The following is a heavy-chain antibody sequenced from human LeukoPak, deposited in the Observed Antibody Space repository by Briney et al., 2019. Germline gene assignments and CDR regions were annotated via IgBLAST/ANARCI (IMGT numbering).Heavy chain of an antibody. CDR1: GSTFSSYW. J-gene: IGHJ4*02. V-gene: IGHV3-7*02. D-gene: IGHD6-13*01. CDR2: INQDGSEK. CDR3: ARGPYSSNWYVDY. Sequence: GGSLRLSCSASGSTFSSYWLTWVRQAPGKGLESVATINQDGSEKYYVVSVKGRFTISRDSAKNSLYLQMNSLRAEDTAVYYCARGPYSSNWYVDYWGQGTLVTVAS.